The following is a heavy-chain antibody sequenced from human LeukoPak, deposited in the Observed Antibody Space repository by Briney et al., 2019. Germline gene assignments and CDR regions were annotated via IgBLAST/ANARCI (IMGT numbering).Heavy chain of an antibody. CDR1: GGTFTTYV. CDR2: IIPIFGTT. J-gene: IGHJ6*03. Sequence: SVKVSCKASGGTFTTYVISWVRQAPGQGLEWMGGIIPIFGTTNYAQKFQDRVTITADKSTSTAYMELSSLRSEDTAVYYCARVVGLTGYSSSWYSGYYYYMDVWGKGTTVTVSS. D-gene: IGHD6-13*01. V-gene: IGHV1-69*06. CDR3: ARVVGLTGYSSSWYSGYYYYMDV.